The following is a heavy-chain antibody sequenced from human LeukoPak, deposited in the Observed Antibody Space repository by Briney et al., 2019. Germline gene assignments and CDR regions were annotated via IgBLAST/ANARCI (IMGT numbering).Heavy chain of an antibody. CDR3: ARKDVDTAMVPKAGYYYYGMDV. J-gene: IGHJ6*04. CDR1: GFTFSSYG. D-gene: IGHD5-18*01. Sequence: GGSLRLSCAASGFTFSSYGMHWVRQAPGKGPEWVAVIWYDGSNKYYADSVKGRFTISRDNSKNTLYLQMNSLRAEDTAVYYCARKDVDTAMVPKAGYYYYGMDVWGKGTTVTVSS. CDR2: IWYDGSNK. V-gene: IGHV3-33*01.